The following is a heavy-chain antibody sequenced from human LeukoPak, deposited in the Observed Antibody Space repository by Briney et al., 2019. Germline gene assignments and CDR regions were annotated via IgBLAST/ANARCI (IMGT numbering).Heavy chain of an antibody. CDR3: ARANGDSSGDGYNSVYFDY. J-gene: IGHJ4*02. CDR2: INHSGST. CDR1: GGSISSGDYS. D-gene: IGHD5-24*01. Sequence: NPSQTLSLTCAVSGGSISSGDYSWSWIRQPPGKGLEWIGEINHSGSTNSNPSLKSRVTISVDTSKNQFSLKLSSVTAADTAVYYCARANGDSSGDGYNSVYFDYWGQGTLVTVSS. V-gene: IGHV4-30-2*01.